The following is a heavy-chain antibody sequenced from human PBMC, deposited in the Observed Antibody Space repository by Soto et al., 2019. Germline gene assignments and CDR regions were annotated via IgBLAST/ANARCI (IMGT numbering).Heavy chain of an antibody. J-gene: IGHJ5*02. CDR1: GGSTNSGAYY. CDR2: ISYRGTT. Sequence: QVQLHESGPGLVKPSQTLSLTCTVSGGSTNSGAYYWSWVRQHPGKGLEWIGAISYRGTTYYNPSLQSRITMSVDTSKTQLSLKLSSVTAADTAVYYCARMSATGTRWFDPWGPGTLVTVSS. CDR3: ARMSATGTRWFDP. V-gene: IGHV4-31*03. D-gene: IGHD1-1*01.